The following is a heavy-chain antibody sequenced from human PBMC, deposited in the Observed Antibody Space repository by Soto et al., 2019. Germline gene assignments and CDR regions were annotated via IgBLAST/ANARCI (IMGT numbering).Heavy chain of an antibody. CDR1: GASIRNFY. CDR2: IYNGERT. V-gene: IGHV4-59*01. Sequence: QVHLQESGPGLVKPSETMSLTCTAFGASIRNFYWNWVRQFPGKGLEWIGHIYNGERTNYNPSLKSRVTISVDTSTNQFSLKLSSVPVADTAVYYCAQTTGWPGFDYWGQGTLVAVSS. J-gene: IGHJ4*02. CDR3: AQTTGWPGFDY. D-gene: IGHD6-19*01.